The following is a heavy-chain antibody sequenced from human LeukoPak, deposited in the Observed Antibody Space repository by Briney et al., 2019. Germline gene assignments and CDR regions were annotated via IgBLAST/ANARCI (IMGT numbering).Heavy chain of an antibody. J-gene: IGHJ4*02. CDR2: INHSGST. V-gene: IGHV4-34*01. Sequence: PSETLSLTCTVYGESFNGYYWNWIRQPPGKGLEWIGEINHSGSTNYNPSLKSRVSISVDTSKNQFSLKLSSATAADTAVYYCARKGVSGSYFRGLYYFDYWGQGTLVTVSS. CDR1: GESFNGYY. D-gene: IGHD1-26*01. CDR3: ARKGVSGSYFRGLYYFDY.